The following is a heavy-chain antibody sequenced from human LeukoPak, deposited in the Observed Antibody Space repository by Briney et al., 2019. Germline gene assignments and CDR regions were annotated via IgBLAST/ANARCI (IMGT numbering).Heavy chain of an antibody. V-gene: IGHV1-69*05. CDR1: GGTFSSYA. CDR3: ARDPGFYGGNSFVFYY. Sequence: SVKVSCKASGGTFSSYAISWVRQAPGQGLEWMGRIIPIFGTANYAQKFQGRVTITTDESTSTAYMELSSLRSEDTAVYYCARDPGFYGGNSFVFYYWGQGNLVTVSS. D-gene: IGHD4-23*01. CDR2: IIPIFGTA. J-gene: IGHJ4*02.